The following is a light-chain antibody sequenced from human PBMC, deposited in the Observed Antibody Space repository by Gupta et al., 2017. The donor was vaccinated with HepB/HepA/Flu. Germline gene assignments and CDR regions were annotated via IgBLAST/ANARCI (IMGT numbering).Light chain of an antibody. CDR2: LVS. Sequence: LVMTQSPLYLPFTPGEPASISCRSSQSLLLHGGYNYLDWYLQKPGQSPQLLIYLVSNRAPGVPDRFSGSGSGTXFTLKIXRVEAEDVGIYYCMQALKTPITFGXGTRL. V-gene: IGKV2-28*01. CDR1: QSLLLHGGYNY. CDR3: MQALKTPIT. J-gene: IGKJ5*01.